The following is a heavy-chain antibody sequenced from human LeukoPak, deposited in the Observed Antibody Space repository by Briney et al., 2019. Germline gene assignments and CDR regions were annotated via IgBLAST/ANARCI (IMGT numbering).Heavy chain of an antibody. CDR1: GFTFSSYG. D-gene: IGHD2-2*03. J-gene: IGHJ4*02. CDR2: IWYDGSNK. CDR3: AKEGIGYCSSTSCYSDY. Sequence: GGSLRLSCAASGFTFSSYGMHWVRQAPGKGLEWVAVIWYDGSNKYYADSVKGRFTISRDNSKNTLYLQMNSLRAEDTAVYYCAKEGIGYCSSTSCYSDYWGQGTLVTDSS. V-gene: IGHV3-33*06.